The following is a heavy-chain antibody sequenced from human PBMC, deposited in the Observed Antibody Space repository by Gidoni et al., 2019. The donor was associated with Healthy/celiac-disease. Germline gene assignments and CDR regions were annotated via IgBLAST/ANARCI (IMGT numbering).Heavy chain of an antibody. CDR3: AKDQAYYGSGSVGYYGMDV. Sequence: QVQLVESGGGVVQPGRYLRLSCAAAGFIFSSYGIHWVRQAPGKGLEWVAVISYAGSNKYYADSLKGRFTISRDNSKNTLYLQMNSRRAEDTAVYYCAKDQAYYGSGSVGYYGMDVWGQGTTVTVSS. CDR2: ISYAGSNK. J-gene: IGHJ6*02. CDR1: GFIFSSYG. D-gene: IGHD3-10*01. V-gene: IGHV3-30*18.